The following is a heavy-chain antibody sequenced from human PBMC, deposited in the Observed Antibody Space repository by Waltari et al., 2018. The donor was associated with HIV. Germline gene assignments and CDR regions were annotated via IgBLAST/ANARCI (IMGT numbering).Heavy chain of an antibody. CDR2: IIPMVGTP. V-gene: IGHV1-69*12. CDR1: GSPLRSYA. J-gene: IGHJ4*02. CDR3: AKTGQLSQLYSFDY. Sequence: QVQLVPSGAEVTKPGSSVTVACKPSGSPLRSYAISWVRQAHGQGLEWMGGIIPMVGTPSYERKFQGRVTITADASTSTVYMDLNSLRSEDTAVYYCAKTGQLSQLYSFDYWGQGTVVTVSS. D-gene: IGHD1-1*01.